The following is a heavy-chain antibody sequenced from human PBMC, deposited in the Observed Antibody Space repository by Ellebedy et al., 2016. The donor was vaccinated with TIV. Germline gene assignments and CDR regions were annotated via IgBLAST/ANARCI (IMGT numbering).Heavy chain of an antibody. CDR3: ARDVEVQYIFDY. CDR1: GFTFRSYW. Sequence: GESLKISCAASGFTFRSYWMHWVRHAPGKGLLWVSRINSDGSSTSYADSVKGRFTISRDNAKHTLYLQMNSLRAYDTAVYYCARDVEVQYIFDYWGQGTLVTVSS. D-gene: IGHD1-1*01. V-gene: IGHV3-74*01. CDR2: INSDGSST. J-gene: IGHJ4*02.